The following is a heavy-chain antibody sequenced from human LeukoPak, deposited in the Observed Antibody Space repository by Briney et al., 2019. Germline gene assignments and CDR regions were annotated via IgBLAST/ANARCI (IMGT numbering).Heavy chain of an antibody. V-gene: IGHV7-4-1*02. J-gene: IGHJ4*02. CDR3: ARGDYETHGYQTR. D-gene: IGHD3-22*01. Sequence: GASVKVSCKASGYIFTSYVLHWVRQAPGQGLEWMGWINTNTGNPMYAQGFTGRFVFSLDTSVSTAYLQISSLKADDTAMYYCARGDYETHGYQTRWGQGTLVTVSS. CDR2: INTNTGNP. CDR1: GYIFTSYV.